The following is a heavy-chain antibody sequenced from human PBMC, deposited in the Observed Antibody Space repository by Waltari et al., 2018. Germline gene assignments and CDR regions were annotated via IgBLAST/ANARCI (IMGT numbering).Heavy chain of an antibody. J-gene: IGHJ4*02. CDR3: ATLIQLWPSPFDY. CDR2: IHGDGSSP. Sequence: EVRLVEAGGDLVPPGGSLRRACVASGFPVSSDRMHWVRQVPGKGLVWVSRIHGDGSSPTYAESVKGRFTISRDNAKNTLYLQMNSLRAEDTAVYYCATLIQLWPSPFDYWGPGTLVTVSS. CDR1: GFPVSSDR. V-gene: IGHV3-74*01. D-gene: IGHD1-1*01.